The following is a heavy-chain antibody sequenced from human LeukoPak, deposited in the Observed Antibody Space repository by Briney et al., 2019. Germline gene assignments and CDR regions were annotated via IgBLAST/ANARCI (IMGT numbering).Heavy chain of an antibody. CDR2: ISAYNGNT. V-gene: IGHV1-18*01. CDR1: GYTFTTYG. D-gene: IGHD5-12*01. CDR3: ARDRDSGYDFVAAGAFDI. J-gene: IGHJ3*02. Sequence: ASVTVSCKASGYTFTTYGISWVRQAPGQGLEWMGWISAYNGNTNYAQKLQGRVTMTTDTSTSTAYMELRSLRSDDTAVYYCARDRDSGYDFVAAGAFDIWGQGTMVTVSS.